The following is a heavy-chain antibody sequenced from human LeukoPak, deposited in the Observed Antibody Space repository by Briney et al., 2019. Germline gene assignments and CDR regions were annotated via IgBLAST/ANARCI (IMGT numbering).Heavy chain of an antibody. CDR2: IYPGDSDT. J-gene: IGHJ4*02. CDR3: ARRRYYGSGDFDL. CDR1: GYIFSTYR. Sequence: RTGGSLRISCKASGYIFSTYRLAWVRHLPGKGLEWMGVIYPGDSDTTYGPSFQGHVTISVDTLLTTLYLQWSSLRPSDSGMYYCARRRYYGSGDFDLWGQGTLVTVSS. V-gene: IGHV5-51*01. D-gene: IGHD3-10*01.